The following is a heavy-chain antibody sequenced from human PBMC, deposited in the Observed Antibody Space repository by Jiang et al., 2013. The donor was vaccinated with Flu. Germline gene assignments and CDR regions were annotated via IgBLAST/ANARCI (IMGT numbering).Heavy chain of an antibody. CDR3: ARTVVVPAANGSYYYYGMDV. Sequence: RQAPGQGLEWMGRIIPILGIANYAQKFQGRVTITADKSTSTAYMELSSLRSEDTAVYYCARTVVVPAANGSYYYYGMDVWGQGTTVTVSS. V-gene: IGHV1-69*02. CDR2: IIPILGIA. D-gene: IGHD2-2*01. J-gene: IGHJ6*02.